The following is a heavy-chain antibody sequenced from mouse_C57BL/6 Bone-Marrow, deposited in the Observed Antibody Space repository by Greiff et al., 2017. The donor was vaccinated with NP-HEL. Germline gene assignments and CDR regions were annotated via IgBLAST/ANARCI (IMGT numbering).Heavy chain of an antibody. J-gene: IGHJ3*01. V-gene: IGHV1-5*01. CDR3: AGYYGGSYYFDY. Sequence: EVQLQQSGPVLVRPGASVKMSCKTSGYTFTNYCMHWVKQRPGQGLEWIGAIYPGNGDTSYNQKFKGKAKLTVVTSASTAYMELSSLTNEDSAVYYCAGYYGGSYYFDYWGQGTLVTVSS. CDR1: GYTFTNYC. CDR2: IYPGNGDT. D-gene: IGHD1-1*01.